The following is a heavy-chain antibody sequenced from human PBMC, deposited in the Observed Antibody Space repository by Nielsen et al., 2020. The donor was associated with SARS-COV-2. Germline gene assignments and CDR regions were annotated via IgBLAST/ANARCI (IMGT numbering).Heavy chain of an antibody. CDR2: ISYDGSNK. CDR3: AKDSGSDYAAFDI. V-gene: IGHV3-30*18. J-gene: IGHJ3*02. D-gene: IGHD4-17*01. CDR1: GFTFSSYG. Sequence: GESLKISCAASGFTFSSYGMHWVRQAPGKGLEWVAVISYDGSNKYYADSVKGRFTISRDNSKNTLYLQMNSLRAEGTAVYYCAKDSGSDYAAFDIWGQGTMVTVSS.